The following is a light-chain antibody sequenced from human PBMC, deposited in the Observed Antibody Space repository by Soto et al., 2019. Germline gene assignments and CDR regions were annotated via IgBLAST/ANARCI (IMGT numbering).Light chain of an antibody. Sequence: EIVLTQSPGTLSLSPGERATLSCRASQTISNTYLAWHQQKPGQAPRLLICGASSRATGIPDRFSGSGSGTDFTLTISRLEPEDFAVYYCQQYDSSFTFGPGTKVDIK. V-gene: IGKV3-20*01. CDR1: QTISNTY. CDR2: GAS. J-gene: IGKJ3*01. CDR3: QQYDSSFT.